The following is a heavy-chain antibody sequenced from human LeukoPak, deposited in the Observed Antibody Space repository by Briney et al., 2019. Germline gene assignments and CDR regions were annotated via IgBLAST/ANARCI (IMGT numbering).Heavy chain of an antibody. J-gene: IGHJ5*02. CDR1: GFTFSSYW. CDR3: ARAREQWLANWFDP. CDR2: IKQDGSEK. Sequence: LPGGSLRLSCAASGFTFSSYWMSWVRQAPGKGLEWVANIKQDGSEKYYVDSVKGRFTISRDNAKNSLYLQMNSLRAEDTAVYYCARAREQWLANWFDPWGQGTLVTVSS. V-gene: IGHV3-7*05. D-gene: IGHD6-19*01.